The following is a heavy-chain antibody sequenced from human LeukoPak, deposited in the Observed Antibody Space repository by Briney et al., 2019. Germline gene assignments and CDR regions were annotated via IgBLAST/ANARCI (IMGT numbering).Heavy chain of an antibody. V-gene: IGHV3-23*01. CDR3: AKGAQFDFWSGYTLEYFDV. J-gene: IGHJ4*02. Sequence: GGSLRLSCAASGFSFTNYAMNWVRQAPGQGLEWVSFISASGTTTHYSDAVKGRFTISRDNSRNTLFLQINSLRAEDTAAYYCAKGAQFDFWSGYTLEYFDVWGKGTLVTVSS. D-gene: IGHD3-3*01. CDR1: GFSFTNYA. CDR2: ISASGTTT.